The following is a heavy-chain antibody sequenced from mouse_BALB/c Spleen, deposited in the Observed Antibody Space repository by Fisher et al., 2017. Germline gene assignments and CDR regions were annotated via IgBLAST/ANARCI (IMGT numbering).Heavy chain of an antibody. Sequence: KFKGKAILTVDKSSSTAYMELRSLTSEDSAVYYCARRAMDYWGQGTSVTVSS. J-gene: IGHJ4*01. V-gene: IGHV1-26*01. CDR3: ARRAMDY.